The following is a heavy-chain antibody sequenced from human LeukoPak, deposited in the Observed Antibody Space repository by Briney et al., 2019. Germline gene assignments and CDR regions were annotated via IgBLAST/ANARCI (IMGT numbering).Heavy chain of an antibody. CDR2: IYYSGST. V-gene: IGHV4-59*01. Sequence: SETLSLTCTVSDGSISSYYWSWIRQPPGKGLGWIGYIYYSGSTNYNPSLRSRLTISVDTSKNQFSLKLSSVTAADTAVYYCARAVVLATAIHFDHWGQGTLVTVSS. CDR3: ARAVVLATAIHFDH. D-gene: IGHD2-15*01. CDR1: DGSISSYY. J-gene: IGHJ4*02.